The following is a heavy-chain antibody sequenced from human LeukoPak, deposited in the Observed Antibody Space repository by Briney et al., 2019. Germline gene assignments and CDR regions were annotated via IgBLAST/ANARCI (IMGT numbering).Heavy chain of an antibody. J-gene: IGHJ4*02. CDR1: GFTSRNTW. CDR2: INQDGSTK. D-gene: IGHD1-26*01. CDR3: ARDQTGSLDY. Sequence: GRSLRLSCAVSGFTSRNTWMAWVRQTPGKVREWVANINQDGSTKHYVDSVKGRFTISRDNAKNSLYLQMNSLRAEDTAIYYCARDQTGSLDYWGQGTLVTVSS. V-gene: IGHV3-7*01.